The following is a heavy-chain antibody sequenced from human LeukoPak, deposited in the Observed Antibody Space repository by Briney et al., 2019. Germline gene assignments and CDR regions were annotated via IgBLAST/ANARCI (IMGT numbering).Heavy chain of an antibody. CDR3: ARQKTEEDIVVVVAATWFDP. D-gene: IGHD2-15*01. J-gene: IGHJ5*02. CDR1: GGSISSSSYY. Sequence: SETLSLTCTVSGGSISSSSYYWGWIRQPPGKGLEWIGSIYYSGSTYYNPSLKSRVTISVDTSKNQFSLKLSSVTAADTAVYYCARQKTEEDIVVVVAATWFDPWGQGTLVTVSS. V-gene: IGHV4-39*01. CDR2: IYYSGST.